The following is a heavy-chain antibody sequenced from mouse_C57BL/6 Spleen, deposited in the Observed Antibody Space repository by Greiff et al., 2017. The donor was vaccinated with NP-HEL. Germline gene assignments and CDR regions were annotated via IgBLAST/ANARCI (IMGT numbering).Heavy chain of an antibody. D-gene: IGHD1-1*01. CDR2: ISSGSSTI. CDR1: GFTFSDYG. CDR3: ARRTTVVSFDV. Sequence: EVKLVESGGGLVKPGGSLKLSCAASGFTFSDYGMHWVRQAPEKGLEWVAYISSGSSTIYYADTVKGRFTISRDNAKNTLFLQMTSLRSEDTAMYYWARRTTVVSFDVWGTGTTVTVSS. J-gene: IGHJ1*03. V-gene: IGHV5-17*01.